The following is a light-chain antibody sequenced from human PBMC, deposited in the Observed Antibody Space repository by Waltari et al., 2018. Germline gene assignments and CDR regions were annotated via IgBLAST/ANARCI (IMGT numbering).Light chain of an antibody. J-gene: IGKJ5*01. Sequence: EVVLTQSPATLSVSTGERATVSCRASQKINNLLAWYQQKPGQAPRLLIYRSSTRATDIPVRFSGSGSGTDFTLTISSLQSEDFAVYYCQQYNNWPITFGQGTRLEIK. V-gene: IGKV3-15*01. CDR3: QQYNNWPIT. CDR1: QKINNL. CDR2: RSS.